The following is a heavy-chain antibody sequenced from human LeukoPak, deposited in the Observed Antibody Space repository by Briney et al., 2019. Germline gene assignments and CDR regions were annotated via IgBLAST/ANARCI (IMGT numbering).Heavy chain of an antibody. CDR1: GYTFTGYY. J-gene: IGHJ5*02. CDR2: INPNSGGT. Sequence: ASVKGSCKASGYTFTGYYIHWVRQAPGQGREWMGWINPNSGGTNYAQKFQGRVTMTRDTSISTAYMELSRLRSDDTAVYYCARDRIYGDLGYWFDPWGQGTLVTVSS. CDR3: ARDRIYGDLGYWFDP. V-gene: IGHV1-2*02. D-gene: IGHD4-17*01.